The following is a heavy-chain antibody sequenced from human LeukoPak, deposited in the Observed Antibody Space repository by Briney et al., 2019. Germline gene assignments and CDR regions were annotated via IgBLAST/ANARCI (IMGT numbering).Heavy chain of an antibody. CDR1: GGSISSYY. Sequence: SETLSLTCTVSGGSISSYYWSWIRQPPGKGLEWIGEINHSGSTNYNPSLKSRVTISVDTSKNQFSLKLSSVTAADTAVYYCARRYYDFWSGYYSNIDYWGQGTLVTVSS. D-gene: IGHD3-3*01. J-gene: IGHJ4*02. CDR3: ARRYYDFWSGYYSNIDY. CDR2: INHSGST. V-gene: IGHV4-34*01.